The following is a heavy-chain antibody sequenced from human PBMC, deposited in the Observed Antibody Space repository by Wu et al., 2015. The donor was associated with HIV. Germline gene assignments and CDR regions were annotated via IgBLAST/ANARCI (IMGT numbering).Heavy chain of an antibody. V-gene: IGHV1-2*02. J-gene: IGHJ4*02. Sequence: HVQLFQSGAVMRKPGASMKVSCKASGYTFNDYYIQWVRQAPGQGLEWMGWINPNSGGTNYAQNFEDRVTMTRDTSITTAYMELSSLRSDDTAVYYCARDKRGYDVLTGYYIYFDYWGQGTLVTVSS. D-gene: IGHD3-9*01. CDR3: ARDKRGYDVLTGYYIYFDY. CDR1: GYTFNDYY. CDR2: INPNSGGT.